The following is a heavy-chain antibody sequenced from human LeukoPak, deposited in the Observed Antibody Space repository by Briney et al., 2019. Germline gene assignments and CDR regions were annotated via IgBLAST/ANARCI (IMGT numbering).Heavy chain of an antibody. CDR1: GFTFSSYA. V-gene: IGHV3-23*01. Sequence: PGGSLRLSCAASGFTFSSYAMSWVRQAPGKGLEWVSAISGSGGSTYYADSVKGRFTISRDNSKNTLYLQMNSLRAEDTAVYYCARGKNRAAVGSPGIDYWGQGTLVTVSS. D-gene: IGHD6-13*01. CDR2: ISGSGGST. J-gene: IGHJ4*02. CDR3: ARGKNRAAVGSPGIDY.